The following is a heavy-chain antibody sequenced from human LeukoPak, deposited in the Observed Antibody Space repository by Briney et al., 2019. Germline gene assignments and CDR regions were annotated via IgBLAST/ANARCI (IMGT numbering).Heavy chain of an antibody. D-gene: IGHD6-6*01. V-gene: IGHV4-59*01. CDR1: ADSISSFY. CDR2: IYCSGST. J-gene: IGHJ4*02. CDR3: ARAEADSAARLYYFDY. Sequence: SETLSLTCAVSADSISSFYWSWIRQPPGKGLEWIGYIYCSGSTNCNPSLKSRVTISVDTSKNEFSLKVSSVTAADTAVYYCARAEADSAARLYYFDYWGQGTLVTVSS.